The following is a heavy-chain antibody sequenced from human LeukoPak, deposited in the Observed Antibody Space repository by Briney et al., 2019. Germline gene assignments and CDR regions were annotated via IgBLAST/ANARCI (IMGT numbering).Heavy chain of an antibody. CDR3: ARMGLVFGGIDY. J-gene: IGHJ4*02. V-gene: IGHV3-48*03. Sequence: GGSLRLSYAASGFTFSSYEMNWVRQAPGKGLEWVSFISSSDTTIYYADSVKGRFTISRDNAKNSLYLQMNSLRAEDTAVYYCARMGLVFGGIDYWGQGTLVTVSS. CDR2: ISSSDTTI. CDR1: GFTFSSYE. D-gene: IGHD3-10*02.